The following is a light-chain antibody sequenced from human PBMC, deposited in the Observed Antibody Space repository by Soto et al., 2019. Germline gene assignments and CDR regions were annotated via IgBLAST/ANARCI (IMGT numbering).Light chain of an antibody. Sequence: IVMTQSPLSLPVTPGETASISCRSSQSLLHSNGYNYLDWYLQKPGQSPQLLIYLGSNRASWVPDRFSGSGSGTDFTLKISRVEAEDVGVYYCMQALQTPLTFGGGTKVEIK. J-gene: IGKJ4*01. CDR1: QSLLHSNGYNY. CDR2: LGS. V-gene: IGKV2-28*01. CDR3: MQALQTPLT.